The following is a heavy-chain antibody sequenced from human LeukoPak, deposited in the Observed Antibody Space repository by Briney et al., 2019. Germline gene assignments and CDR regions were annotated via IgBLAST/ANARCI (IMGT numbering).Heavy chain of an antibody. V-gene: IGHV3-74*01. CDR1: GFTFSSYW. Sequence: GGSLRLSCAASGFTFSSYWMHWVRHAPGKGLVWVSRINGDESSTTYADTVKGRFTISRDNAKSTLYLQMNSLRAEDTAMYYCARALTTSATVTTGYWGQGTLVTVSS. CDR2: INGDESST. CDR3: ARALTTSATVTTGY. D-gene: IGHD4-17*01. J-gene: IGHJ4*02.